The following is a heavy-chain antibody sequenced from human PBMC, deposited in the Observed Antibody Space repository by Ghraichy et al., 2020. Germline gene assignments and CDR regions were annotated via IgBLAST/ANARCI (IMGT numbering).Heavy chain of an antibody. J-gene: IGHJ2*01. CDR3: ARESRGEQQLVNLWYFDL. V-gene: IGHV4-4*02. D-gene: IGHD6-13*01. Sequence: SETLSLTCAVSGGSISSSNWWSWVRQPPGKGLEWIGEIYHSGSTNYNPSLKSRVTISVDKSKNQFSLKLSSVTAADTAVYYCARESRGEQQLVNLWYFDLWGRGTLVTVSS. CDR2: IYHSGST. CDR1: GGSISSSNW.